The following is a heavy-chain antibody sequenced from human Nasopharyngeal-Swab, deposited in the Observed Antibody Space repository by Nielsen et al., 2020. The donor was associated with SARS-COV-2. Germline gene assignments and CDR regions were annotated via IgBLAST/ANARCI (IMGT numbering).Heavy chain of an antibody. CDR3: AGETYYDFWSGYYTPYYYGMDV. D-gene: IGHD3-3*01. Sequence: GESLKISCAASGFTFSSYWMHWVRQAPGKGLVWVSRINSDGSSTSYADSVKGRFTISRDNAKNTLYLQMNSLRAEDTAVYYCAGETYYDFWSGYYTPYYYGMDVWGQGTTVTVSS. V-gene: IGHV3-74*01. J-gene: IGHJ6*02. CDR1: GFTFSSYW. CDR2: INSDGSST.